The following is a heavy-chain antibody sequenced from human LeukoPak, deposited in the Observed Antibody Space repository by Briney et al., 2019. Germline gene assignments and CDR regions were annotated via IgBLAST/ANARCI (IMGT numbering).Heavy chain of an antibody. CDR2: IYPGDSDT. J-gene: IGHJ4*02. V-gene: IGHV5-51*01. Sequence: GESLKISCQGSGYSFTSYWIGWVRQMPGKGLEWVGIIYPGDSDTRYSPSFQGQVTVSADKSISTAYLQWSSLKASDTAMYYCARLYDILTGNSFCYWGQGTLVTVAS. CDR3: ARLYDILTGNSFCY. D-gene: IGHD3-9*01. CDR1: GYSFTSYW.